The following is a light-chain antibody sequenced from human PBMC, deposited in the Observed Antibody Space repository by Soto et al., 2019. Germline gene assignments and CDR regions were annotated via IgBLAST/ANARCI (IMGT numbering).Light chain of an antibody. V-gene: IGLV2-18*02. CDR2: EVS. CDR1: RSDVGSYNR. CDR3: RSYTSSSTYV. J-gene: IGLJ1*01. Sequence: QSALTQPPSVSGSPGQSVTISCTGTRSDVGSYNRVSWYQQPPGTAPKLMIYEVSNRPSGVPDRFSGSKSGNTASLTISGLQAEDEADYYCRSYTSSSTYVFGTGTKLTVL.